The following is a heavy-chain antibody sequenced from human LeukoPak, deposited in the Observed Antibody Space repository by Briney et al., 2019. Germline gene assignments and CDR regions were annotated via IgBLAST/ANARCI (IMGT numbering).Heavy chain of an antibody. CDR2: ISYDGSNK. D-gene: IGHD5-18*01. CDR1: GFTFSTYA. CDR3: ARVDSAGGY. Sequence: GGSLRLSCAASGFTFSTYAMHWVRQAPGKGLEWLAVISYDGSNKYYADSVKGRLTISRDNSKNTLYLQMNSLRAEDTALYYCARVDSAGGYWGQGTLVTVSS. V-gene: IGHV3-30-3*01. J-gene: IGHJ4*02.